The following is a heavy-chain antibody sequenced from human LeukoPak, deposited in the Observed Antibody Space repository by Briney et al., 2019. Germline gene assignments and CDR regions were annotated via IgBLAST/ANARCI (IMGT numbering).Heavy chain of an antibody. Sequence: ASVKVSCKASGYTFTTYDINWVRQATGQGLEWMGWMNPNSGDTGYAQKFQGRVTLTRNTSISTAYMELSSLRSEDTAVYYCARGLSRGGMATIYVAVNYWGQGTLVTVSS. V-gene: IGHV1-8*01. D-gene: IGHD5-24*01. CDR3: ARGLSRGGMATIYVAVNY. CDR2: MNPNSGDT. J-gene: IGHJ4*02. CDR1: GYTFTTYD.